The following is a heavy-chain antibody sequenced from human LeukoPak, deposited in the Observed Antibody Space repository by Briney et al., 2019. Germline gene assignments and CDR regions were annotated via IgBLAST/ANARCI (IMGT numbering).Heavy chain of an antibody. Sequence: SVKVSCKASGCTFSSYAISWVRQPPGQELEWMGGIIPIFGTANYAQKFQGRLTIPADESTSTDYMELSSLRSEDTAVYYCARCGLGGDYGDNYYYYYYMDVWGKGTTVTVSS. CDR3: ARCGLGGDYGDNYYYYYYMDV. CDR1: GCTFSSYA. D-gene: IGHD4-23*01. J-gene: IGHJ6*03. CDR2: IIPIFGTA. V-gene: IGHV1-69*13.